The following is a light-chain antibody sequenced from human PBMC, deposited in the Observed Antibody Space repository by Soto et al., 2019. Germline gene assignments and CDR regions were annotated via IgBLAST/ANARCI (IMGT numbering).Light chain of an antibody. CDR2: DVS. CDR1: QSISNW. V-gene: IGKV1-5*01. Sequence: DIQMTQSPSTLSASVGDRVTITCRASQSISNWLAWYQQKPGKAPTLLIYDVSRLESGVPSRFSGSGSGTEFTLTINSLQPDDFATYCCQQYNTYSTFGQGTRLEI. CDR3: QQYNTYST. J-gene: IGKJ5*01.